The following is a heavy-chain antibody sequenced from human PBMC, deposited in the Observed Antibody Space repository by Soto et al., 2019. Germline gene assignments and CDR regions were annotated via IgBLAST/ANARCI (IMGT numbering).Heavy chain of an antibody. D-gene: IGHD3-9*01. V-gene: IGHV5-10-1*01. CDR2: IDPSDSYT. J-gene: IGHJ6*02. Sequence: PGESLKISCKGSGYSFTSYWISWVRQMPGKGLEWMGRIDPSDSYTNYSPSFQGHVTISADKSISTAYLQWSSLKASDTAMYYCARILTGYYGRDYYGMDVWGQGTTVTVSS. CDR3: ARILTGYYGRDYYGMDV. CDR1: GYSFTSYW.